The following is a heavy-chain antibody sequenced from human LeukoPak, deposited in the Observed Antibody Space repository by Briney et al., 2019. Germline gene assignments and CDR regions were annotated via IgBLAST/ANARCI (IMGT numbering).Heavy chain of an antibody. CDR3: ARDLAAALYGMDV. V-gene: IGHV4-59*12. D-gene: IGHD6-13*01. Sequence: SETLSLTCTVSGGSISSYYWSWIRQPPGKGLEWIGYIYYSGSTNYNPSLKSRVTISVDTSKNQFSLKLSSVTAADTAVYYCARDLAAALYGMDVWGQGTTVTVSS. CDR2: IYYSGST. CDR1: GGSISSYY. J-gene: IGHJ6*02.